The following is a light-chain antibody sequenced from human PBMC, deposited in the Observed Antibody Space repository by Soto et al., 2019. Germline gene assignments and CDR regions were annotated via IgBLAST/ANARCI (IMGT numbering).Light chain of an antibody. CDR1: QSVSSY. CDR2: DAS. J-gene: IGKJ3*01. Sequence: EIVLTQSPATLSLSPGERATLSCRASQSVSSYLAWYQQKPGQAPRLLIYDASNRATGIPARFSGSGSGTDFTLTISSRAPEAFAVYYCQQRSEYPPMVTFGPGTKVDIK. CDR3: QQRSEYPPMVT. V-gene: IGKV3-11*01.